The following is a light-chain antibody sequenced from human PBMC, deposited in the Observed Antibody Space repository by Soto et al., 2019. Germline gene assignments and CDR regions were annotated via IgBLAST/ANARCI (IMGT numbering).Light chain of an antibody. V-gene: IGLV2-8*01. CDR2: EVT. CDR1: SSDVGGYNY. J-gene: IGLJ1*01. Sequence: QSALTQPPSASGSPGQSVTISCTGTSSDVGGYNYVSWYQQHPGKAPKLMIYEVTKRPSGVPDRFSGSKSGNTASLTVSGLQAEDEANYYCSSYAGNHNFLIVFGTGTKLTVL. CDR3: SSYAGNHNFLIV.